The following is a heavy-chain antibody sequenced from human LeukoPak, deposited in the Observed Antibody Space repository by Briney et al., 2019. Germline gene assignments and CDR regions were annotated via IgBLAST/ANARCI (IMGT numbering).Heavy chain of an antibody. CDR2: INQDGSEK. D-gene: IGHD6-19*01. V-gene: IGHV3-7*01. CDR1: GFTFSSYW. Sequence: GGSLRLSCAASGFTFSSYWMSWVRQAPGKGLEWVANINQDGSEKHYVDSVKARFTISRDDAKNSLYLKMNSLRSEDTAVYYCATGTGSYGVPFDYWGRGTLVTVSS. J-gene: IGHJ4*02. CDR3: ATGTGSYGVPFDY.